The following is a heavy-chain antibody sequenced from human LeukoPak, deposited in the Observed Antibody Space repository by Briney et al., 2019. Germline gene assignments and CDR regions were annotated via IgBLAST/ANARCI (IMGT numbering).Heavy chain of an antibody. CDR1: GYTFISYA. D-gene: IGHD5-12*01. V-gene: IGHV1-8*01. CDR2: MNPNSGNT. Sequence: ASVKVTCKASGYTFISYAMNWVRQAPGQGLEWMGWMNPNSGNTGYAQKFQGRVTITRNTSISTAYMELSSLRSEDTAVYYCARGRRWLRPYYYYYMDVWGKGTTVTVSS. J-gene: IGHJ6*03. CDR3: ARGRRWLRPYYYYYMDV.